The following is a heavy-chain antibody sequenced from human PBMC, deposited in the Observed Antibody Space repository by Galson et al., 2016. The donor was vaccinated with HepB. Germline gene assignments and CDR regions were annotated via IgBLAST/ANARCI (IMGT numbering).Heavy chain of an antibody. CDR2: IDWEDEK. CDR1: GFVLNINSTG. Sequence: PALVKPTQTLTLTCTFSGFVLNINSTGVSWIRQPPGKALEWLARIDWEDEKFYATSLKTRLSISKDTSKNQVVLTMTNMDPVDTATYYCAREYSREGSALDVWGRGTTVTVSS. J-gene: IGHJ6*02. D-gene: IGHD6-6*01. CDR3: AREYSREGSALDV. V-gene: IGHV2-70*04.